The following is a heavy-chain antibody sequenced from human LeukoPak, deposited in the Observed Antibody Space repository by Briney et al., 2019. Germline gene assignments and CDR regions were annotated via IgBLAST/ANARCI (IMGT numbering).Heavy chain of an antibody. CDR1: GHTFTSYC. CDR3: ARGGSYDILTYYYYGMDV. V-gene: IGHV1-18*01. J-gene: IGHJ6*02. D-gene: IGHD3-9*01. Sequence: ASVKVSCKASGHTFTSYCIRWVRQAPGQGLEWMGWISAYNGNTNYAQKLQGRVTMSADTSTSTAYMELRSLRSDDAVVYYCARGGSYDILTYYYYGMDVWGQGTTVTVSS. CDR2: ISAYNGNT.